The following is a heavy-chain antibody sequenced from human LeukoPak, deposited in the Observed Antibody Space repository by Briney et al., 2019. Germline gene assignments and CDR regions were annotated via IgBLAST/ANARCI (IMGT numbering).Heavy chain of an antibody. CDR2: ISSSDI. J-gene: IGHJ4*02. Sequence: GGSLRLSCAASGFTFSSYSMNWVCQAPGKGLEWLSYISSSDISYADSVKGRFTISRDNAKNSLYLQMNSLRDEDTAVYYCARDRNWGFDYWGQGTLLTVSS. D-gene: IGHD7-27*01. CDR1: GFTFSSYS. V-gene: IGHV3-48*02. CDR3: ARDRNWGFDY.